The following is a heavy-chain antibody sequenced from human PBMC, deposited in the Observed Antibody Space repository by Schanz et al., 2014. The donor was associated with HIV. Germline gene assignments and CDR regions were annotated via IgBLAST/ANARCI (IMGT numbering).Heavy chain of an antibody. D-gene: IGHD2-21*01. J-gene: IGHJ5*02. CDR3: ARDDVLDSLAS. CDR1: GDGFTTRT. CDR2: IIPIFGAA. Sequence: QVQLQQSGAEVKKPGSSVTVSCTASGDGFTTRTISWLRQAPGHALEWMGGIIPIFGAAKNAPKFQGRVTITADESTSTAYMELTGLNPEDTAIYYCARDDVLDSLASWAQGTLVTVSS. V-gene: IGHV1-69*13.